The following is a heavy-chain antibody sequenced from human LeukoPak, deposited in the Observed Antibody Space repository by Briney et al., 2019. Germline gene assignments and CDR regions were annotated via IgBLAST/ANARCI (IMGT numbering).Heavy chain of an antibody. CDR1: GYTFTSYG. CDR2: ISAYNGNT. D-gene: IGHD1-26*01. J-gene: IGHJ3*02. Sequence: ASVKVSCKASGYTFTSYGISWVRQAPGQGLEWMGWISAYNGNTNYAQKLQGRVTMTTDTSTSTAYMEPRSLRSDDTAVYYCARCKRWGSYKANDAFDIWGQGTMVTVSS. CDR3: ARCKRWGSYKANDAFDI. V-gene: IGHV1-18*01.